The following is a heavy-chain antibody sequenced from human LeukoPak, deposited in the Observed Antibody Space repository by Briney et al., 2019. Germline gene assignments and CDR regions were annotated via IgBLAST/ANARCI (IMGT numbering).Heavy chain of an antibody. CDR3: ARVPHQGWIDP. V-gene: IGHV4-59*08. Sequence: SETLSLTCTVSGGSISSYYWSWIRQPPGKGLEWIGYIYYSGSTNYNPSLKSRVTISVDTSKNQFSLKLSSVTAADTAVYYCARVPHQGWIDPWGQGTLVTVSS. CDR1: GGSISSYY. CDR2: IYYSGST. J-gene: IGHJ5*02.